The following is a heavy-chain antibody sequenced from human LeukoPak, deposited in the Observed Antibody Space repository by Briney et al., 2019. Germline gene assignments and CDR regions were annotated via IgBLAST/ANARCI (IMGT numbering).Heavy chain of an antibody. V-gene: IGHV4-34*01. CDR1: GRFFSGYY. Sequence: SETLSLTCAVYGRFFSGYYGSWIRQPARRGREWIGEINHRGSTNYNPSLKSRVTISVDTSKHQFSLKLSSVTAADTAVYYCARGPRGYSSSWSYYYYMDVWGKGTTVTVSS. CDR2: INHRGST. J-gene: IGHJ6*03. D-gene: IGHD6-13*01. CDR3: ARGPRGYSSSWSYYYYMDV.